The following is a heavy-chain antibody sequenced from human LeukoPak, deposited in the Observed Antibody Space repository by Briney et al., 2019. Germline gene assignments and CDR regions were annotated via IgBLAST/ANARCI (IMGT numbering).Heavy chain of an antibody. Sequence: GDSLKISCKGSGHTFSISWIGWVRPKPGEGLEWMGIIYVGDSDTRYNPSFQGQVTISADRSTSTAYLQWSGLKSSDTAIYYCARCGHYDAYRVWGQGTLVSVSS. CDR1: GHTFSISW. D-gene: IGHD2-21*02. J-gene: IGHJ3*01. CDR2: IYVGDSDT. CDR3: ARCGHYDAYRV. V-gene: IGHV5-51*01.